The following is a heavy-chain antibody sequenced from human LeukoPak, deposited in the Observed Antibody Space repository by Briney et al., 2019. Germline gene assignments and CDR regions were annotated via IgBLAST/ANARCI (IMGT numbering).Heavy chain of an antibody. D-gene: IGHD1-1*01. J-gene: IGHJ6*03. V-gene: IGHV3-9*01. CDR1: GFTFDDYA. CDR3: AKDNWKTYYYMDV. Sequence: GGSLRLSCAASGFTFDDYAMHWVRQAPGKGLEWVSGISWNSGSIGYADSVKGRFTISRDNAKNSLHLQMNSLRAEDTALYYCAKDNWKTYYYMDVWGKGTTVTISS. CDR2: ISWNSGSI.